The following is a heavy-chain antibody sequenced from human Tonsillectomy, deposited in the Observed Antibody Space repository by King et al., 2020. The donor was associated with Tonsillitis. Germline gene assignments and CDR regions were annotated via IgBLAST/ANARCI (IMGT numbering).Heavy chain of an antibody. CDR2: ISGSGGDT. Sequence: QLVQSGGGLVQPGGSLRLSCAASGFTFYSHSMSWVRQAPGKGLEWVSAISGSGGDTFYADSVKGRFSIYRDNSRNTLYLQMNSLRAEDTAVYYCANSPDTAVVSDYWGQGTLVTVSS. V-gene: IGHV3-23*04. J-gene: IGHJ4*02. CDR3: ANSPDTAVVSDY. D-gene: IGHD5-18*01. CDR1: GFTFYSHS.